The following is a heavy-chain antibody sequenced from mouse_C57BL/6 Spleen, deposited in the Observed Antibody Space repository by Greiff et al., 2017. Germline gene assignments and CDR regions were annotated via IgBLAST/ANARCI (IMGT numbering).Heavy chain of an antibody. D-gene: IGHD2-4*01. CDR3: ARRLYYDYDDYAMDY. Sequence: EVQLVESGGDLVKPGGSLKLSCAASGFTFSSYGMSWVRQTPDKRLEWVATISSGGSYTYSPDSVKGRFTISRDNAKNTLYLQMSSLKSEDTAMYYCARRLYYDYDDYAMDYWGQGTSVTVSS. J-gene: IGHJ4*01. V-gene: IGHV5-6*01. CDR1: GFTFSSYG. CDR2: ISSGGSYT.